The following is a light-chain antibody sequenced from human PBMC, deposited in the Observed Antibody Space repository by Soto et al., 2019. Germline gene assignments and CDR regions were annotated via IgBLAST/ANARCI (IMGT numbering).Light chain of an antibody. CDR3: QQYNNWPWT. CDR1: QSVTSN. Sequence: EIVMTQSPATLSVSPGERVTLSCRASQSVTSNLAWYQHKPGQAPRLLIHGTFTRATGIPARFSGSGSGTEFTLTISTLQSEDFAVYYCQQYNNWPWTFGQGTKVDI. J-gene: IGKJ1*01. V-gene: IGKV3-15*01. CDR2: GTF.